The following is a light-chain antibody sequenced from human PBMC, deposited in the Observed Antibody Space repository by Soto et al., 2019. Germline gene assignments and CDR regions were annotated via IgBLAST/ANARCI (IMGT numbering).Light chain of an antibody. CDR1: SSDVGGYNY. CDR2: DVS. Sequence: QSALTQPASVSGSPGQSITSSCTGTSSDVGGYNYVCWYQQHPGKAPKLMIYDVSNRPSGVSNRFSGSKSGNTASLTISGLQAEDEADYYCSSYTSSSTSVVFGGGTKLTVL. J-gene: IGLJ2*01. CDR3: SSYTSSSTSVV. V-gene: IGLV2-14*01.